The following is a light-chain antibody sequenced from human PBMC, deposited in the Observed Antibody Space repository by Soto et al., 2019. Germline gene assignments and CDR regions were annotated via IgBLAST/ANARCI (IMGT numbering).Light chain of an antibody. J-gene: IGKJ1*01. CDR3: QQYGSSPQT. V-gene: IGKV3-20*01. Sequence: DIVLTQSPGTLSLSPGERATLSCRASQSVSSSYLAWYQQKPGQAPRLLIYGASSRATGIPDRFSGSGSGTDFTLTISRLEPEDFAVYYCQQYGSSPQTFGQGTKV. CDR1: QSVSSSY. CDR2: GAS.